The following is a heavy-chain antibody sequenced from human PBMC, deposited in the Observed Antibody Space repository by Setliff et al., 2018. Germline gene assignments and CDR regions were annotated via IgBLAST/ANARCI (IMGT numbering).Heavy chain of an antibody. J-gene: IGHJ3*01. CDR2: IYPGDSDT. CDR1: GYIFTNYW. Sequence: GESLKISCKASGYIFTNYWIGWVRQMPGKGLEWMGVIYPGDSDTRYSPSFQGQVTISAXXSSNTAYLQWSSLKXSDTXXYXCTRHXXXXKCTSSSCYRENDAFDVWGQGAMVTVSS. V-gene: IGHV5-51*01. CDR3: TRHXXXXKCTSSSCYRENDAFDV. D-gene: IGHD2-2*01.